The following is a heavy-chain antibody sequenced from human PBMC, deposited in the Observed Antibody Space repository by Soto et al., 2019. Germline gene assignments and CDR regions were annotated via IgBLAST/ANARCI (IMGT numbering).Heavy chain of an antibody. CDR1: GYRFTGYC. CDR3: ARHSTVTTTRPYYYYGMDV. D-gene: IGHD4-4*01. J-gene: IGHJ6*02. CDR2: IYPGDSDT. V-gene: IGHV5-51*01. Sequence: GEALKISCTVSGYRFTGYCIGCVRPLPGKGLEWMGIIYPGDSDTRYSPSFQGQVTISADKSISTAYLQWSSLKASDTAMYYCARHSTVTTTRPYYYYGMDVWGQGTTVTVSS.